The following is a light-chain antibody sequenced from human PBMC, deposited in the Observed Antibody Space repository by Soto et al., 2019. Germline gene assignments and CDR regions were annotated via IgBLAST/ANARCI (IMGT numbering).Light chain of an antibody. CDR2: FGS. CDR1: QSLLYNNTYNH. J-gene: IGKJ5*01. V-gene: IGKV2-28*01. Sequence: EIAMTQSPLTLPVTPGEPASISSRSSQSLLYNNTYNHLDWYVQKPGQSPKLLIYFGSNRAPGVPDRLSGSGSGTDFTLKINRVEAEDVGTYYCMQALQSLTFGQGTRLEIK. CDR3: MQALQSLT.